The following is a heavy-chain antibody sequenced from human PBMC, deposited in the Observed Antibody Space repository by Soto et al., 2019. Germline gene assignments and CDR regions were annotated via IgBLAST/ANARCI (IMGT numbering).Heavy chain of an antibody. Sequence: GESLKISCKGSGYIFSTYWIGWVRQMPGKGLEWMGIIYPGDSDTTYSPSFDGQVTFAVDKSINTAYLQWNSLKASDTATYYCVRQEFVYTVCASEYSGWYDTWGQGTPVTVSS. J-gene: IGHJ5*02. CDR1: GYIFSTYW. V-gene: IGHV5-51*01. CDR3: VRQEFVYTVCASEYSGWYDT. CDR2: IYPGDSDT. D-gene: IGHD2-8*01.